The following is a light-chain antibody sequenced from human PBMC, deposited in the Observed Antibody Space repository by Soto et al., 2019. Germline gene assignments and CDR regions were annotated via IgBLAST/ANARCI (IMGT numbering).Light chain of an antibody. CDR1: QSVSTN. CDR2: GAS. Sequence: EIVMTQSPATLSVSPGERATLSCRASQSVSTNLAWYQQKPGQAPRLLLYGASTRATGIPARFSGSGSGTEFTLTLSSLKSEDYAVYYCQQYHTCPPYTFGQGTKLEIK. CDR3: QQYHTCPPYT. V-gene: IGKV3-15*01. J-gene: IGKJ2*01.